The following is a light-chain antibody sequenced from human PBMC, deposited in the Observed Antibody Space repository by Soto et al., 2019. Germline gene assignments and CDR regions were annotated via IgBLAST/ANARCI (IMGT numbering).Light chain of an antibody. CDR1: QSVSSNY. V-gene: IGKV3-20*01. CDR2: DAS. Sequence: EIVLTQSPGTLSFSPGERATLSCRASQSVSSNYLAWYQQRPGQAPRLLIYDASSRATGVPDRFSGSGSGTDFTLTISRLKPEDFAVYYCHQYGGSPGTLGQGTKVDIK. CDR3: HQYGGSPGT. J-gene: IGKJ1*01.